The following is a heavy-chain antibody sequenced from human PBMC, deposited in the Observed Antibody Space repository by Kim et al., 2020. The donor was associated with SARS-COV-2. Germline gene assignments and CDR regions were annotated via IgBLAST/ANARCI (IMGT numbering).Heavy chain of an antibody. V-gene: IGHV4-39*01. Sequence: SLKSRVTISVDTSKNQFSLKLSSVTAADTAVYYCASPPMAGYYYYGMDVWGQGTTVTVSS. J-gene: IGHJ6*02. CDR3: ASPPMAGYYYYGMDV.